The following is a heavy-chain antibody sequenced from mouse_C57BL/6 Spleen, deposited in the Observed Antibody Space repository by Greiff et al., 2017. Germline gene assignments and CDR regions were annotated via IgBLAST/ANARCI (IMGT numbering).Heavy chain of an antibody. D-gene: IGHD2-2*01. CDR3: ARDGYVYYFDY. Sequence: EVKLVESGGGLVKPGGSLKLSCAASGFTFSSYTMSWVRQTPEKRLEWVATISGGGGNTYYPDSVKGRFTISRDNAKNTLYLQMSSLRSEDTALYYCARDGYVYYFDYWGQGTTLTVSS. J-gene: IGHJ2*01. V-gene: IGHV5-9*01. CDR1: GFTFSSYT. CDR2: ISGGGGNT.